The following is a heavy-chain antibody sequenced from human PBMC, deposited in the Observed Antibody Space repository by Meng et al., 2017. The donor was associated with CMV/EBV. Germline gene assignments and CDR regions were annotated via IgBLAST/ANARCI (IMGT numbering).Heavy chain of an antibody. Sequence: SGVTFSSYGMNWVSQAPGKELEWVSSISNSRSCVYYADSVRSRFTISRDNAKNSLYLQMNSPRAKDTAVYYCARVYDSSGWPSPFDYWGQGTLVTVSS. D-gene: IGHD3-22*01. CDR2: ISNSRSCV. J-gene: IGHJ4*02. V-gene: IGHV3-21*01. CDR3: ARVYDSSGWPSPFDY. CDR1: GVTFSSYG.